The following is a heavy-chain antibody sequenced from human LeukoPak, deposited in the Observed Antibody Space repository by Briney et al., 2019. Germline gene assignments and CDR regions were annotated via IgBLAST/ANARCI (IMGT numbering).Heavy chain of an antibody. CDR2: INSDGSST. Sequence: PGGSLRLSCAASGFTSSSYWMHWVRQAPGKGLVWVSRINSDGSSTSYADSVKGRFTISRDNAKNTLYLQMNSLRAEDTAVYYCARDPGRRDGYKGGFDYWGQGTLVTVSS. CDR3: ARDPGRRDGYKGGFDY. CDR1: GFTSSSYW. J-gene: IGHJ4*02. D-gene: IGHD5-24*01. V-gene: IGHV3-74*01.